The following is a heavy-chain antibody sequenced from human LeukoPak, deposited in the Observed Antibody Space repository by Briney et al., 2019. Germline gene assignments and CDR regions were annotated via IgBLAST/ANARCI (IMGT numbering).Heavy chain of an antibody. J-gene: IGHJ5*02. D-gene: IGHD5-18*01. Sequence: SETLSLTCTVSGGSISSGSDYWSWIRQPAGKGLEWIGRIYTSGSTNYNPSLKSRVTISIDTSKNQFSLKLSSVTAADTAVYYCANMGYSYAPGLFDPWGQGTLVTVSS. CDR1: GGSISSGSDY. CDR2: IYTSGST. CDR3: ANMGYSYAPGLFDP. V-gene: IGHV4-61*02.